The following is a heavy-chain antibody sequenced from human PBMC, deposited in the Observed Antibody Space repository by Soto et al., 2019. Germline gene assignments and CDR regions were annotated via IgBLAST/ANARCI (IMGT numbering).Heavy chain of an antibody. V-gene: IGHV1-69*01. Sequence: QVQLVQSGAEVKKPGSSVKVSCKASGGTFSSYAISWVRQAPGQGLEWMGGIIPNFGTANYAQKFQGRVTITADEYTSTAYMELSSLRSEDTAVYYCARAYCGGDCYPSGEYGMDVWGQGTTVTVSS. CDR2: IIPNFGTA. CDR3: ARAYCGGDCYPSGEYGMDV. CDR1: GGTFSSYA. D-gene: IGHD2-21*02. J-gene: IGHJ6*02.